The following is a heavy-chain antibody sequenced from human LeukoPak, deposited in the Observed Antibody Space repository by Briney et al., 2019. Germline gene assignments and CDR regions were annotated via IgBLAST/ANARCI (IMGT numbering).Heavy chain of an antibody. J-gene: IGHJ5*02. V-gene: IGHV4-39*01. D-gene: IGHD1-26*01. CDR3: ARHEYSGSYYGLSWFDP. CDR2: IYYSRST. Sequence: SETLSLTCTVSGGSISSSGYYWGWIRQPPGKGLEWIASIYYSRSTYYNPSLKIRVTISVDTSKNQLSLKLSSLTAADTAVYYCARHEYSGSYYGLSWFDPWGQGTLVTVSS. CDR1: GGSISSSGYY.